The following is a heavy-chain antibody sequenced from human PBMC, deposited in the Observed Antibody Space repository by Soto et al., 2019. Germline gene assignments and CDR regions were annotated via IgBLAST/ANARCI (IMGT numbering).Heavy chain of an antibody. CDR2: IYYSGST. Sequence: QVQLQESGPGLVKPSETLSLTCTVSGGSISSYYWSWIRQPPGKGLEWIGYIYYSGSTNYNPSLKSAVTIYVDTSKNQFSLKLSSVTAADTAVYYCARLEIGHGEHWYFDLWGSGTLVTVSS. CDR1: GGSISSYY. J-gene: IGHJ2*01. V-gene: IGHV4-59*08. CDR3: ARLEIGHGEHWYFDL. D-gene: IGHD3-10*01.